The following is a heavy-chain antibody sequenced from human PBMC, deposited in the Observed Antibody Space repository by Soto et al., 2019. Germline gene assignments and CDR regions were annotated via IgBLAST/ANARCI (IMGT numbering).Heavy chain of an antibody. Sequence: PSETLSLTCTVSGGSISSSSYYWGWIRQPPGKGLEWIGSIYYSGSTYYNPSLKSRVTISVDTSKNQFSLKLSSVTAADTAVYYCATVSSGWYVYWGQGTLVTVS. V-gene: IGHV4-39*01. J-gene: IGHJ4*02. CDR3: ATVSSGWYVY. D-gene: IGHD6-19*01. CDR2: IYYSGST. CDR1: GGSISSSSYY.